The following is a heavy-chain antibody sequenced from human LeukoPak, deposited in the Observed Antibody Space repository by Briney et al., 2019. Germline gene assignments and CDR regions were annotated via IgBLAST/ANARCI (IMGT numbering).Heavy chain of an antibody. V-gene: IGHV4-59*01. CDR1: GDSISSYY. J-gene: IGHJ3*01. CDR2: IYHSGST. CDR3: ARGVISTDAFDV. Sequence: SETLSLTCTVSGDSISSYYWSWIRQPPGKGLEWIGYIYHSGSTIYNPSLKSRVTMSLDTSKNQFSLKLRSVTAADTAVYYCARGVISTDAFDVWGQGTMVTVSS. D-gene: IGHD3-3*02.